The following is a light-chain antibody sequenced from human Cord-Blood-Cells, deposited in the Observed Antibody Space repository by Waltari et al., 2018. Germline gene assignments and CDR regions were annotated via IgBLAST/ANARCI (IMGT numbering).Light chain of an antibody. Sequence: SALPHPRTVSGTPGQSVTISCTGTRSDVGGNNYVSWYQQHPGKAPKLMIYDVSKRPSGVPDRFSGSKSGNTASLTISGLQAEDEADYYCCSYAGSYTYVFGTGTKVTVL. CDR1: RSDVGGNNY. CDR2: DVS. CDR3: CSYAGSYTYV. J-gene: IGLJ1*01. V-gene: IGLV2-11*01.